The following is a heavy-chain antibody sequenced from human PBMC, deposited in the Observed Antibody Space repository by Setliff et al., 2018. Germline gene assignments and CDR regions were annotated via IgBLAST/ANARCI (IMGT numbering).Heavy chain of an antibody. CDR1: GFTFSAHY. V-gene: IGHV3-72*01. CDR3: VKTHWDTWIRGAFDI. CDR2: IRNKDNSYTT. D-gene: IGHD3-10*01. Sequence: GGSLRLSCAASGFTFSAHYMDWLRQAPGKGLEWVGRIRNKDNSYTTEYAASVKGRFTISRDSSKSTLYLQMSSLRAEDTAVYYCVKTHWDTWIRGAFDIWGQGTMVTVSS. J-gene: IGHJ3*02.